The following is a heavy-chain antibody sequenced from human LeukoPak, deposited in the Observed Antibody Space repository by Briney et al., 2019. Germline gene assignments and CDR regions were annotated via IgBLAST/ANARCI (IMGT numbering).Heavy chain of an antibody. CDR3: AREPPYYYDSSGYRYFDY. V-gene: IGHV3-7*01. Sequence: PGGSLRLSCAAPGFTFSSYWMSWVRQAPGKGLEWVANIKQDGSEKYYVDSVKGRFTISRDNAKNSLYLQMNSLRAEDTAVYYCAREPPYYYDSSGYRYFDYWGQGTLVTVSS. J-gene: IGHJ4*02. D-gene: IGHD3-22*01. CDR2: IKQDGSEK. CDR1: GFTFSSYW.